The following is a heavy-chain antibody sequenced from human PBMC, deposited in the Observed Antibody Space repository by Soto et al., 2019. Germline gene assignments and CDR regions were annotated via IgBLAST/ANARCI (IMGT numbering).Heavy chain of an antibody. CDR2: IYYSGST. D-gene: IGHD2-8*01. CDR3: ARCLHCSNGGRFDP. Sequence: PSETLSLTCTVSGGSISSGGYYWSWIRQHPGKGLEWIGYIYYSGSTYFNPSLKSRVTISVDTSKNHFSLKLTSVTAADTAVYYCARCLHCSNGGRFDPWGQGALVTVSS. CDR1: GGSISSGGYY. J-gene: IGHJ5*02. V-gene: IGHV4-31*03.